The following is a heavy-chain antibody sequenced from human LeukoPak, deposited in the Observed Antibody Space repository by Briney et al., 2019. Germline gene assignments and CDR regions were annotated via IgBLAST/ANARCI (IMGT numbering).Heavy chain of an antibody. CDR1: GYTFTGDY. CDR2: INPNSGGT. D-gene: IGHD3-22*01. CDR3: ARPPSYYDSSGYYGLDAFDI. J-gene: IGHJ3*02. V-gene: IGHV1-2*02. Sequence: ASVKVSCKASGYTFTGDYMHWVRQAPGQGLEWMGWINPNSGGTNYAQKLQGRVTMTRDTSISTAYMELSRLRSDDTAVYYCARPPSYYDSSGYYGLDAFDIWGQGTMVTVSS.